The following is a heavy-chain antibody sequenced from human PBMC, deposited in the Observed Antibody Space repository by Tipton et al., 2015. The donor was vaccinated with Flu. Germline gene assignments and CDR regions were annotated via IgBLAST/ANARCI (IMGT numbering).Heavy chain of an antibody. CDR3: VRKGFGDY. V-gene: IGHV3-7*01. CDR1: GFTFSDYW. J-gene: IGHJ4*02. Sequence: GSLRLSCAASGFTFSDYWMAWVRQAPGKGLEWVANIRQDGIERYYVDSVKGRFTISRDNAKNSLFLQMGSLRAEDTAIYYCVRKGFGDYWGQGILVTVSS. CDR2: IRQDGIER. D-gene: IGHD3-10*01.